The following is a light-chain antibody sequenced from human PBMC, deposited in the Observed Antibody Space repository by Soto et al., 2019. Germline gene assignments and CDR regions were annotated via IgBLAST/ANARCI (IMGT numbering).Light chain of an antibody. Sequence: DIQMTQSPSTLSASVGDRVTTTCRASQSISNWLAWHQQKPGRAPKLLIYKASSLESGVPSRFSGSGSGTEFTLTISSLHPDYSATYYCQQYNSFRALGQGTKVDIK. J-gene: IGKJ1*01. V-gene: IGKV1-5*03. CDR3: QQYNSFRA. CDR1: QSISNW. CDR2: KAS.